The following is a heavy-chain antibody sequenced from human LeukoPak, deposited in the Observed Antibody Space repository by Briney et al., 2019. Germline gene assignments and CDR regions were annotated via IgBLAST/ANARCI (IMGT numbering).Heavy chain of an antibody. Sequence: GGSLKLSCAASGFTFSGSAMHWVRQASGKRLEWVGRIRSKANSYATAYAASVKGRFTISRDDSKNTAYLQMNSLKTEDTAVYYCTRKIGYDFWSGYSVESYYFDYWGQGTLVTVSS. D-gene: IGHD3-3*01. CDR1: GFTFSGSA. CDR2: IRSKANSYAT. CDR3: TRKIGYDFWSGYSVESYYFDY. V-gene: IGHV3-73*01. J-gene: IGHJ4*02.